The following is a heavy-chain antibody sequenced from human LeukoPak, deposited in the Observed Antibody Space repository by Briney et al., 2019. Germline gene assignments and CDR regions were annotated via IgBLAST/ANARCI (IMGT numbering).Heavy chain of an antibody. CDR1: GFTFRNYA. V-gene: IGHV3-23*01. CDR2: ISGSGGST. D-gene: IGHD3-22*01. J-gene: IGHJ4*02. CDR3: AKDPTMIVVVIPDY. Sequence: PGGSLRLSCAASGFTFRNYAVSWVRQAPGKGLEWVSAISGSGGSTYYADSVKGRFTISRDNSKNTLYLQMNSLRAEDTAVYYCAKDPTMIVVVIPDYWGQGTLVTVSS.